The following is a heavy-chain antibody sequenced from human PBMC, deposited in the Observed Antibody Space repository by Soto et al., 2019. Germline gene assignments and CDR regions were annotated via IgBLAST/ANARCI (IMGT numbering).Heavy chain of an antibody. Sequence: ASVKVSCKASGYTFTSYYMHWVRQAPGQGLEWMGIINPSGGSTSYAQKFQGRVTMTRDTSTSTVYMELSSLRSEDTAVYYCARGRYYDSSGYTIFEYWGQGTLVTVSS. V-gene: IGHV1-46*01. J-gene: IGHJ4*02. D-gene: IGHD3-22*01. CDR2: INPSGGST. CDR1: GYTFTSYY. CDR3: ARGRYYDSSGYTIFEY.